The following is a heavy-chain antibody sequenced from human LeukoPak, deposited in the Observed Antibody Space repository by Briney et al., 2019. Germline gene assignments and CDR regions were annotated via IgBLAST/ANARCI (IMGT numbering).Heavy chain of an antibody. CDR3: ARGLGDNFWSGYYNGYYYMDV. V-gene: IGHV4-34*01. D-gene: IGHD3-3*01. CDR1: GGSFSGYY. Sequence: SETLSLTCAVYGGSFSGYYWSWIRQPPGKGLEWIGEINQSGSTNYNPSLKSRVTISVDTFNNPFYLQLSSVTAADTAVYYCARGLGDNFWSGYYNGYYYMDVWGKGTTVTVSS. CDR2: INQSGST. J-gene: IGHJ6*03.